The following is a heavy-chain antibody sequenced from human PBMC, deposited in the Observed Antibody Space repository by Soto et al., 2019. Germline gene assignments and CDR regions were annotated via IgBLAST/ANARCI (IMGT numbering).Heavy chain of an antibody. CDR3: ARGGRDGYNYPFDY. J-gene: IGHJ4*02. CDR2: IYYSGST. CDR1: GGSISSYY. D-gene: IGHD5-12*01. Sequence: NPSETLSLTCTVSGGSISSYYWSWIRQPPGKGLEWIGYIYYSGSTNYNPSLKSRVTISVDTSKNQFSLKLSSVTAADTAVYYCARGGRDGYNYPFDYWGQGTMVTVYS. V-gene: IGHV4-59*01.